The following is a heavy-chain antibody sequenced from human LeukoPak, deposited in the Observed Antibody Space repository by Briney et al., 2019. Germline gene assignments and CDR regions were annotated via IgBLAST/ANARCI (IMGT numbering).Heavy chain of an antibody. D-gene: IGHD6-19*01. V-gene: IGHV1-69*13. CDR3: ARGVIAVAGHYFDY. Sequence: SVKVSCKASGCTFSSYAISWVRQAPGQGLEWMGGIIPSFGTANYAHKFQGRFTITADESTSTAYMELSSLRSEDTAVYYCARGVIAVAGHYFDYWGQGTLVTVSS. J-gene: IGHJ4*02. CDR1: GCTFSSYA. CDR2: IIPSFGTA.